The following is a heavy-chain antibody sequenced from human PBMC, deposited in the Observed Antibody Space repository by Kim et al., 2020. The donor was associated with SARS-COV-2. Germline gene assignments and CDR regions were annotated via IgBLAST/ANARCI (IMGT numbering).Heavy chain of an antibody. J-gene: IGHJ6*02. Sequence: NPSLKSRVLISVDKSKKHFSLKLRSVTAADTAVYYCARQGGGSNYYYGMDVWGQGTTVTVSS. D-gene: IGHD1-26*01. V-gene: IGHV4-39*01. CDR3: ARQGGGSNYYYGMDV.